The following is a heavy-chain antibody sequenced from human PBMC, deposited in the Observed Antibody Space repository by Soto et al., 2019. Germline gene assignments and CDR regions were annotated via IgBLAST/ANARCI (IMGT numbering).Heavy chain of an antibody. V-gene: IGHV1-18*01. Sequence: QVQLVQSGAEVKKPGASVKVSCKASGYTFTSYGISWVRQAPGQGLEWMGWISAYNGNTNYAQKLQGRVTMTTDTTASTAYMELRSLRSDDTAVYYCARDQTFMTIFGVRRQNWFDPWGQGTLVTVSS. D-gene: IGHD3-3*01. CDR2: ISAYNGNT. CDR1: GYTFTSYG. J-gene: IGHJ5*02. CDR3: ARDQTFMTIFGVRRQNWFDP.